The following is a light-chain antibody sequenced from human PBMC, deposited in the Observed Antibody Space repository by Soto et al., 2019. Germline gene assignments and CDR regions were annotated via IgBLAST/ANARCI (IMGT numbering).Light chain of an antibody. J-gene: IGLJ3*02. CDR3: SSFTTDNTWV. CDR2: QVS. V-gene: IGLV2-14*01. CDR1: SSDVGGYGS. Sequence: QSALTQPPSASGSPGQSVTISCTGTSSDVGGYGSVSWHQQHPGQVPKLMIYQVSNRPSGVSDRFSGSKSGNTASLTISGLQSEDEADYYCSSFTTDNTWVIGGGTKLTVL.